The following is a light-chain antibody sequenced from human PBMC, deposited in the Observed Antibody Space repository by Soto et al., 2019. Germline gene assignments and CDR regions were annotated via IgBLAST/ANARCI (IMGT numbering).Light chain of an antibody. Sequence: AIRMTQSPSSFSASTGDRVSITCRATQDIGTYLAWYQQIPGKAPKLLIYDASTLQTGVPSRFSGSGSGTDFTLTISRLEPEDFAVYYCQQYGSSGTFGQGTKV. CDR2: DAS. J-gene: IGKJ1*01. CDR1: QDIGTY. CDR3: QQYGSSGT. V-gene: IGKV1-8*01.